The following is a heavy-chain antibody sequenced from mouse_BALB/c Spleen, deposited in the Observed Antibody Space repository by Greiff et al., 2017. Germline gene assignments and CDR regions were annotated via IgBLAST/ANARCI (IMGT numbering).Heavy chain of an antibody. V-gene: IGHV2-2*02. CDR1: GFSLTSYG. D-gene: IGHD2-1*01. CDR2: IWSGGST. CDR3: ARNYGNYDWYFDV. J-gene: IGHJ1*01. Sequence: VKLMESGPGLVQPSQSLSITCTVSGFSLTSYGVHWVRQSPGKGLEWLGVIWSGGSTDYNAAFISRLSISKDNSKSQVFFKMNSLQANDTAIYYCARNYGNYDWYFDVWGAGTTVTVSS.